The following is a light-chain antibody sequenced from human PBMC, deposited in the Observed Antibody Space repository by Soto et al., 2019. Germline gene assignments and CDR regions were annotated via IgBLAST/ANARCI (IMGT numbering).Light chain of an antibody. J-gene: IGLJ1*01. CDR1: SSNIGSNT. CDR3: QSYDSSLSGGV. CDR2: SNN. Sequence: QSVLTQPPSASGTPGQRVTISCSGSSSNIGSNTVNWYQQLPGTAPKLLIYSNNQRPSGVPDRFSGSKSGTSASLAISGLQSEDEADYYCQSYDSSLSGGVFGTGTKGIVL. V-gene: IGLV1-44*01.